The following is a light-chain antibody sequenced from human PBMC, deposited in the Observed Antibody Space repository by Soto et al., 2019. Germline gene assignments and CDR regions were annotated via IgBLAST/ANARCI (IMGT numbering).Light chain of an antibody. J-gene: IGLJ3*02. V-gene: IGLV4-69*01. CDR1: SGHSSYA. CDR2: LNSDGSH. CDR3: QTWGTGILV. Sequence: QSVLTQSPSASASLGASVEPTCTLTSGHSSYAIAWHQQQPEKGPRYLMKLNSDGSHSKGDGIPDRFSGSSSGAARYLTIASQQSEDEADYYCQTWGTGILVFGGGTKLTVL.